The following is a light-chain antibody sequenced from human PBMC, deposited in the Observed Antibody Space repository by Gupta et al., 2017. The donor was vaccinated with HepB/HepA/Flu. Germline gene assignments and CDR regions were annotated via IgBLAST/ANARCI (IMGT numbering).Light chain of an antibody. V-gene: IGKV2-30*01. CDR3: VQGTHWPT. CDR2: QVS. J-gene: IGKJ4*01. CDR1: QSLVFSDGNTF. Sequence: DVVLTQSPLSLPVTLGQPASFPCRSSQSLVFSDGNTFLHWFQQRPGQSPRRLLYQVSKRDSGVPERFSGSGSGTDFTLRISRVEAEDVAIYYCVQGTHWPTFGGGTKVEIK.